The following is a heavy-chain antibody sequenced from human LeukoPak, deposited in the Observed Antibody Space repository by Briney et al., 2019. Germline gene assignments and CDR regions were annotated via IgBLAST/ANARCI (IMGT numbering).Heavy chain of an antibody. CDR3: ASFRSIAAFDY. D-gene: IGHD6-6*01. CDR1: GFTFSSYA. J-gene: IGHJ4*02. CDR2: ISYDGSNK. V-gene: IGHV3-30-3*01. Sequence: GRSLRLSCAASGFTFSSYAMHWVRQAPGKGLEWVAAISYDGSNKYYADSVKGRFTISRDNSKNTLYLQMNSLRAEDTAVYYCASFRSIAAFDYWGQGTLVTVSS.